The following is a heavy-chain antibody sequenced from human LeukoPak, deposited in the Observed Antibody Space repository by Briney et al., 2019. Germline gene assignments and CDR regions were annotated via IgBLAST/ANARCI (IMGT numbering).Heavy chain of an antibody. D-gene: IGHD2/OR15-2a*01. CDR1: GGSISSGGYY. CDR2: IYYSGST. CDR3: ARENPTTFPEAFDI. J-gene: IGHJ3*02. V-gene: IGHV4-61*08. Sequence: KPSETLSLTCTVSGGSISSGGYYWSWIRQPPGKGLEWIGYIYYSGSTNYNPSLKSRVTISVDTSKNQFSLKLSSVTAADTAVYYCARENPTTFPEAFDIWGQGTMVTVSS.